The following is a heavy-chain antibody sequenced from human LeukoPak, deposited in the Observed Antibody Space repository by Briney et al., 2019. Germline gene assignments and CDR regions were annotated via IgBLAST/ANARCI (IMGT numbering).Heavy chain of an antibody. J-gene: IGHJ5*02. CDR3: AREVSGDPRYNWFDP. CDR1: GYTFSSYW. CDR2: VNSDWSGT. V-gene: IGHV3-74*01. Sequence: GRSLRLSCAASGYTFSSYWMHWGCQTPGKGLVWVSRVNSDWSGTRYADSVKGRCTIYRDNAKNTLHLQMNSLRADDTAVYYCAREVSGDPRYNWFDPWGQGALVTVSS. D-gene: IGHD4-17*01.